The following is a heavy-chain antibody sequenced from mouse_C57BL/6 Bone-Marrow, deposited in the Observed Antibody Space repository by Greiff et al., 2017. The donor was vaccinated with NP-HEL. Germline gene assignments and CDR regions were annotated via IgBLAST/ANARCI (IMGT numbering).Heavy chain of an antibody. J-gene: IGHJ2*01. D-gene: IGHD1-1*01. Sequence: EVKLQQSGPELVKPGASVKISCKASGYTFTDYYMNWVKQSHGKSLEWIGDINPNNGGTSYNQKFKGKATLTVDKSSSTAYMELRSLTSEDSAVYYCASGGSSYAYYFDYWGQGTTLTVSS. V-gene: IGHV1-26*01. CDR3: ASGGSSYAYYFDY. CDR2: INPNNGGT. CDR1: GYTFTDYY.